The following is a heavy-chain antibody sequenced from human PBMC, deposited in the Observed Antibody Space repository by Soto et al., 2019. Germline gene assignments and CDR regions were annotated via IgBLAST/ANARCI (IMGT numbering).Heavy chain of an antibody. D-gene: IGHD6-6*01. CDR3: ARQYPSSSRHFDH. V-gene: IGHV3-21*01. CDR1: GFTFRTYY. J-gene: IGHJ4*02. Sequence: EVELVESGGGLVKPGGSLTLSCAASGFTFRTYYMIWVRQAPGKGLEWVSSISAGSSNIYYAPSVKGRFTISRDNAKNSLYQQINSLRAEDTAVYYCARQYPSSSRHFDHWGQGTLVTVSS. CDR2: ISAGSSNI.